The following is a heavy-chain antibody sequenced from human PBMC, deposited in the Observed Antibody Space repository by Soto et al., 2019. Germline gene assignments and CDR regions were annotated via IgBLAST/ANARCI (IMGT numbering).Heavy chain of an antibody. J-gene: IGHJ3*02. CDR2: ISAYNGNT. CDR1: GYTFTSYG. CDR3: ARDPLSKGKLRFFPHDAFES. Sequence: ASVKVSCKASGYTFTSYGISWVRQAPGQGLEWMGWISAYNGNTNYAQKLQGRVTMTTDTSTSTAYMELRSLRSDDTAVYYCARDPLSKGKLRFFPHDAFESWGKGTMVTV. D-gene: IGHD3-3*01. V-gene: IGHV1-18*01.